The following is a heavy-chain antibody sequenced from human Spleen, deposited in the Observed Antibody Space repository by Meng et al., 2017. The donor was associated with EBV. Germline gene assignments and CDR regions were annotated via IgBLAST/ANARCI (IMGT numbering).Heavy chain of an antibody. J-gene: IGHJ4*02. CDR1: GFTFSLYR. Sequence: DVQLVESGGXLVKPGGSXRLSCAASGFTFSLYRMHWVRQAPGKGLEWVSSITSSSSYIYYADSVQGRFTISRDNANNSLYLQMNSLRAEDTAVYYCTRVDYDSSGPDYWGQGTLVTVSS. D-gene: IGHD3-22*01. CDR3: TRVDYDSSGPDY. CDR2: ITSSSSYI. V-gene: IGHV3-21*01.